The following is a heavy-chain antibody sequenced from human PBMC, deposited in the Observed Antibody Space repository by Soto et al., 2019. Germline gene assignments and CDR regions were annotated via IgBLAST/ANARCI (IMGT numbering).Heavy chain of an antibody. CDR1: GYTLTELS. V-gene: IGHV1-24*01. J-gene: IGHJ4*02. D-gene: IGHD3-10*01. CDR2: FDPEDGET. Sequence: ASVKVSCKVSGYTLTELSIHCVRQAPGKGLEWMGGFDPEDGETIYAQKFQGRVTMTEDTSTDTAYMELSSLRSEDTAVYYCATSYLGLLWFGELYWGQGTLVTVSS. CDR3: ATSYLGLLWFGELY.